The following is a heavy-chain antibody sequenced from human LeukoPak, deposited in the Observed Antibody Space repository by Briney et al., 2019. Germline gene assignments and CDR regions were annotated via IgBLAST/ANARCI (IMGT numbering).Heavy chain of an antibody. CDR2: TNSGGTTT. D-gene: IGHD3-10*02. Sequence: GGSLRLSCATSGFPFSDFSMTRVRQAPGKGLEWISTTNSGGTTTYYAESVKGRFTISRDNFKNALYLQMSSLRVEDTAIYYCAKQSYARSLGEGGPGTLVTVSS. V-gene: IGHV3-23*01. CDR1: GFPFSDFS. J-gene: IGHJ4*02. CDR3: AKQSYARSLGE.